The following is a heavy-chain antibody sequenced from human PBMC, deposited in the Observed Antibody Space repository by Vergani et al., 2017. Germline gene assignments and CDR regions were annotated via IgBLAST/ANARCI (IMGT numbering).Heavy chain of an antibody. V-gene: IGHV1-2*04. Sequence: QVQLVQSGAEVTKPGASVKVSCKASGYTFTGYYMHWVRQAPGQGLEWMGWINPNSGGTNYAQKFQGWVTMTRDTSISKAYLELSRRRSDDTAVYYCARAQSVAEVRGVNQYYYYYMDVWGKGTTVTVSS. D-gene: IGHD3-10*01. CDR3: ARAQSVAEVRGVNQYYYYYMDV. J-gene: IGHJ6*03. CDR1: GYTFTGYY. CDR2: INPNSGGT.